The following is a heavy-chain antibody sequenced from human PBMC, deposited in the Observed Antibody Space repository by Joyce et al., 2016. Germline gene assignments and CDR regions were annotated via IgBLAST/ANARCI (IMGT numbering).Heavy chain of an antibody. J-gene: IGHJ4*02. Sequence: EVQLVESGGGLVQPGGSLRLSCAASGFTLSSYSMNWVRQTPGKGLEWISYISDSSDTIYYADSVKGRFTVSRDNAKKSLYLQMNSLKAEDTAVYYCARASRGFYGDPFFDYWGQGSLVTVSS. V-gene: IGHV3-48*01. CDR3: ARASRGFYGDPFFDY. CDR1: GFTLSSYS. CDR2: ISDSSDTI. D-gene: IGHD4-17*01.